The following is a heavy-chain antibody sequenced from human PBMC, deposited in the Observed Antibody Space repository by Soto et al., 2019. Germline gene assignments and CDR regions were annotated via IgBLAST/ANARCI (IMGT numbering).Heavy chain of an antibody. CDR3: AAIYGSGSYYKPAY. D-gene: IGHD3-10*01. V-gene: IGHV4-39*01. J-gene: IGHJ4*02. CDR1: GGSISSSSYY. Sequence: SESLSVTCTVSGGSISSSSYYGGWIRQPPGKGLEWIGSIYYSGSTYYNPSLKSRVTISVDTSKNQFSLKLSSVTAADTAVYYCAAIYGSGSYYKPAYSGQGTMVTVSS. CDR2: IYYSGST.